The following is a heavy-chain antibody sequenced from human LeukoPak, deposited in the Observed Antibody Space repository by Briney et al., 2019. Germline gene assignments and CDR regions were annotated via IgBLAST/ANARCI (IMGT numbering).Heavy chain of an antibody. D-gene: IGHD5-12*01. Sequence: GGSLRLSCAASGFTLSSYEMNWVRQAPGKGLEWVSFISSSGSTIYYADSVKGRFTISRDNAKNSLYLQMHSLRVEDTAVYYCARDERRGGYPNGMDGWGQGTTVIASS. J-gene: IGHJ6*02. CDR3: ARDERRGGYPNGMDG. V-gene: IGHV3-48*03. CDR1: GFTLSSYE. CDR2: ISSSGSTI.